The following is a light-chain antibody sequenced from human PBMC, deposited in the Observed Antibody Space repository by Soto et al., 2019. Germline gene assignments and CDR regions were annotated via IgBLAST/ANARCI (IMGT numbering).Light chain of an antibody. CDR3: AAWDDSLSGYV. CDR1: SSNIGNHY. V-gene: IGLV1-47*01. Sequence: QSVLTQPPSASGNPGQRDTISCSGSSSNIGNHYVYWYQHLPGTAPKLLIYRNNQRPSGVPDRFSGSHSGTSGSLAISGLRSEDEADYYCAAWDDSLSGYVFGTGTKLTVL. J-gene: IGLJ1*01. CDR2: RNN.